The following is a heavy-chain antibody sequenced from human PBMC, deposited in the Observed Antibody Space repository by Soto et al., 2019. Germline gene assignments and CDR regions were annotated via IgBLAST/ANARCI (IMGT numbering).Heavy chain of an antibody. Sequence: ASVKVSCRASGYIFTNYYMHWVRQAPGQGLEWMGIINPSGGDTSYAQHFQGRVTMTRDTSTSTVYMELSSLRSEDTAVYYCARAIIRPYYFDYWGPGALVTVSS. CDR2: INPSGGDT. D-gene: IGHD3-10*01. J-gene: IGHJ4*02. CDR3: ARAIIRPYYFDY. V-gene: IGHV1-46*03. CDR1: GYIFTNYY.